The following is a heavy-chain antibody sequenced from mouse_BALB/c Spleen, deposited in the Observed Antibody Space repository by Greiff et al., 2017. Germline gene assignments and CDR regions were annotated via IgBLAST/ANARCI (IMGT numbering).Heavy chain of an antibody. CDR2: INPSTGYT. J-gene: IGHJ4*01. V-gene: IGHV1-7*01. CDR1: GYTFTSYW. CDR3: ARGGEDYEGAMDY. D-gene: IGHD2-4*01. Sequence: QVQLKQSGAELAKPGASVKMSCKASGYTFTSYWMHWVKQRPGQGLEWIGYINPSTGYTEYNQKFKDKATLTADKSSSTAYMQLSSLTSEDSAVYYCARGGEDYEGAMDYWGQGTSVTVSS.